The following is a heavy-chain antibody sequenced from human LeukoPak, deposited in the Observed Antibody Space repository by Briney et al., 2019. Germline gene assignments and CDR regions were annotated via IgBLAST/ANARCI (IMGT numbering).Heavy chain of an antibody. CDR2: IFYSGST. V-gene: IGHV4-39*01. CDR3: ARGSSSGWYDDY. D-gene: IGHD6-19*01. J-gene: IGHJ4*02. CDR1: GGSISSSSYY. Sequence: SETLSLTCTVSGGSISSSSYYWGWIRQPPGQGLEWIASIFYSGSTYYNPSLKSRVTISVDTSKNQFSLKLSSVTAADTAVYYCARGSSSGWYDDYWGQGTLVTVSS.